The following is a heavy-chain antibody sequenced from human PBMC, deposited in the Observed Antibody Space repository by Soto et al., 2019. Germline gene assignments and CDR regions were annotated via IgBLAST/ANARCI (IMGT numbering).Heavy chain of an antibody. V-gene: IGHV1-69*13. CDR1: GGTFSSYA. J-gene: IGHJ6*02. CDR2: IIPIFGTA. Sequence: ETSVKVSCNASGGTFSSYAISWVRQAPGQGLEWMGGIIPIFGTANYAQKFQGRVTITADESTSTAYMELSSLRSEDTAVYYCARDRGAAGIYYYYYGMDVWGQGTTVTVSS. D-gene: IGHD3-10*01. CDR3: ARDRGAAGIYYYYYGMDV.